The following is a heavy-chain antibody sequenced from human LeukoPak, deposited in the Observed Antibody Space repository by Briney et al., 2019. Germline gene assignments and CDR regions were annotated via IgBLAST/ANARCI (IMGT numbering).Heavy chain of an antibody. V-gene: IGHV4-34*01. CDR3: ARKKGWATVTTLAFDI. CDR1: GGSFSGYY. J-gene: IGHJ3*02. D-gene: IGHD4-11*01. Sequence: SETLSLTCAVYGGSFSGYYWSWIRQPPGKGLEWIGEINHSGSTNYNPSLKSRVTISVDTSKNQFSLKLSSMTAADTAVYYCARKKGWATVTTLAFDIWGQGTMVTVSS. CDR2: INHSGST.